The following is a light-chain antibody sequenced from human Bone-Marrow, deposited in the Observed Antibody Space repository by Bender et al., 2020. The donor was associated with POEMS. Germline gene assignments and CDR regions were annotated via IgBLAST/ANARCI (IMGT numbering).Light chain of an antibody. CDR2: KDT. V-gene: IGLV3-25*03. CDR3: QSADSSDTYRV. Sequence: SYELTQSPSVSVSPGQTATISCSGDALPKRYAHWYQQKPGQAPVLVIFKDTERPSGVPERYSGSNSGTTVTLTISGVQAEDEADYHCQSADSSDTYRVFGGGTKLTVL. CDR1: ALPKRY. J-gene: IGLJ2*01.